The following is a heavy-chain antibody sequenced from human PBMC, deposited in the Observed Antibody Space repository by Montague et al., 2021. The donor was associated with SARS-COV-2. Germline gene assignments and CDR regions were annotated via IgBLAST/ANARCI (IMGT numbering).Heavy chain of an antibody. D-gene: IGHD3-22*01. Sequence: IYYSGRTYYNPSLKSRVTISVDTSKNQFSLKLSSVTAADTAVYYCARDTRITMLVVVNRYGRAVWVKGTTF. V-gene: IGHV4-39*07. CDR3: ARDTRITMLVVVNRYGRAV. J-gene: IGHJ6*01. CDR2: IYYSGRT.